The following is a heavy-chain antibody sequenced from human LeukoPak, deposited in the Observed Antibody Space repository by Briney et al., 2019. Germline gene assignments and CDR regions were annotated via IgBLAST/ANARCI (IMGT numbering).Heavy chain of an antibody. CDR3: ARLPSAAGAGTFDY. CDR2: ISSSSSTI. V-gene: IGHV3-48*01. J-gene: IGHJ4*02. Sequence: PGGSLRLSCAASGFTFSSYSMNWVRQAPGKGLEWVSYISSSSSTIYYADSVKGRFTISRDNAKNSLYLQMNSLRAEDTAVYYCARLPSAAGAGTFDYWGQGTLVTVSS. D-gene: IGHD6-13*01. CDR1: GFTFSSYS.